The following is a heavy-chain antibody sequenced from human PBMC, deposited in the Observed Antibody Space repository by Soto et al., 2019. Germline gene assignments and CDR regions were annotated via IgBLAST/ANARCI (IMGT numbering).Heavy chain of an antibody. CDR1: GGSISSSSYY. Sequence: QLQLQESGPGLVKPSETLSLTCTVSGGSISSSSYYWGWIRQPPGKGQEWIGSIYYSGSSYYNPSHKSRVPISLDSSKHPFSLKLSSVTAADTAVYYSARHRTHSSSWVDYWGQGTLVTVSS. V-gene: IGHV4-39*01. CDR2: IYYSGSS. D-gene: IGHD6-13*01. CDR3: ARHRTHSSSWVDY. J-gene: IGHJ4*02.